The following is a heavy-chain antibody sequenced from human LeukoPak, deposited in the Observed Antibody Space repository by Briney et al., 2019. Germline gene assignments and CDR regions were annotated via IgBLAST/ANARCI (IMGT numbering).Heavy chain of an antibody. V-gene: IGHV1-69*04. CDR2: IIPILGIA. J-gene: IGHJ2*01. Sequence: GSSVKVSCKASGGTFSSYAISWVRQAPGQGLEWMGRIIPILGIANYAQKFQGRVTITADKSTSTAYMELSSLRSEDTAVYYCASPSTIYSNQRKPYWYFDLWGRGTLVTVSS. CDR3: ASPSTIYSNQRKPYWYFDL. CDR1: GGTFSSYA. D-gene: IGHD4-11*01.